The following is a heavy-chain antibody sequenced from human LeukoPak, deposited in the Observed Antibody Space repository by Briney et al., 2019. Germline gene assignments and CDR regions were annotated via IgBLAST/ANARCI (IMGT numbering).Heavy chain of an antibody. D-gene: IGHD3-16*02. Sequence: PGGSLRLPCAASGFTFSSYSMNWVRQAPGKGLEWVSSISSSSSYIYYADSVKGRFTISRDNAKNSLYLQMNSLRAEDTAVYYCAGYYDYVWGSYRHFYWGQGTLVTVSS. CDR2: ISSSSSYI. CDR3: AGYYDYVWGSYRHFY. CDR1: GFTFSSYS. J-gene: IGHJ4*02. V-gene: IGHV3-21*01.